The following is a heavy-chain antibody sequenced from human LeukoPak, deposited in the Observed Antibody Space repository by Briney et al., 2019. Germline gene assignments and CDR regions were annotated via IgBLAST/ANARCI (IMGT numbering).Heavy chain of an antibody. Sequence: SETLSLTCTVSGGSISSYYWSWIRQPPGKGLEWIGHIYYTGSTNYNPSLKSRVTISVDTSKNQFSLKLSSVTAADTAVYYCARWAAPYYFDYWGRGTLVTVSS. J-gene: IGHJ4*02. D-gene: IGHD2-15*01. CDR3: ARWAAPYYFDY. V-gene: IGHV4-59*01. CDR2: IYYTGST. CDR1: GGSISSYY.